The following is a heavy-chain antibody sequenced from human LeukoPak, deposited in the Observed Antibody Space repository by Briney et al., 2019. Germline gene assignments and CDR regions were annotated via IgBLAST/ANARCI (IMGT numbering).Heavy chain of an antibody. CDR2: VSFDGSNE. CDR1: GFTFSSYG. J-gene: IGHJ4*02. CDR3: ARAVAAPYPNFDY. V-gene: IGHV3-30*03. Sequence: GGSLRLSCTASGFTFSSYGIHWVRQAPGKGLEWVAVVSFDGSNEYYADSVKGRFTISRDKSKNTVYLQMDSLRAEDTAVYYCARAVAAPYPNFDYWGQGTLVTVSS. D-gene: IGHD6-19*01.